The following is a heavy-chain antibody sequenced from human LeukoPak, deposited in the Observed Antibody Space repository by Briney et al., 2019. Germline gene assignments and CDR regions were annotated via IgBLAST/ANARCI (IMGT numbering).Heavy chain of an antibody. Sequence: KPSETLSLTCTVSGGSISSSSYYWGWIRQPPGKGLEWIGSIYYSGSTYYNPSLKSRVTISVDTSKNQFSLKLSSVTAADTAVYYCARGSPLTIVVVVAATWLHGMDVWGQGTTVTVSS. D-gene: IGHD2-15*01. J-gene: IGHJ6*02. CDR3: ARGSPLTIVVVVAATWLHGMDV. CDR1: GGSISSSSYY. CDR2: IYYSGST. V-gene: IGHV4-39*01.